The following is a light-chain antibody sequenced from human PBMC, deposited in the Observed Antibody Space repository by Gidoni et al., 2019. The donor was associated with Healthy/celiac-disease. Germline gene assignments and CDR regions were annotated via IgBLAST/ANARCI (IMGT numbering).Light chain of an antibody. CDR1: QSISSY. V-gene: IGKV1-39*01. Sequence: DIQMTQSPPSLSASVGDRVTITCRASQSISSYLNWYQQKPGKAPKLLIYASSSLQSGVPSRFSGSGSGTDFTLTISSLQPEDFATYYCQQSYSTPLFXXXTRLEIK. J-gene: IGKJ5*01. CDR2: ASS. CDR3: QQSYSTPL.